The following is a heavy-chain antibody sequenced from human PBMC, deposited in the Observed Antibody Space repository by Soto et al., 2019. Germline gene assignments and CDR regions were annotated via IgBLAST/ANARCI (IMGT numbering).Heavy chain of an antibody. CDR1: GGTFSSYA. D-gene: IGHD2-2*01. V-gene: IGHV1-69*01. CDR2: IIPIFGTA. Sequence: QVQLVQSGAEVKKPGSSVKVSCKASGGTFSSYAISWVRQAPGQGLEWMGGIIPIFGTANYAQKFQGRVTITADESTSTAYMELSSLRSEDTAVYYCARDRARTSHGYHDAFDIWGQGTMVTVSS. CDR3: ARDRARTSHGYHDAFDI. J-gene: IGHJ3*02.